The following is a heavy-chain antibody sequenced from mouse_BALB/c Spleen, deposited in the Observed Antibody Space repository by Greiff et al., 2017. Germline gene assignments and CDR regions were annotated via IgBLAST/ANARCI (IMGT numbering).Heavy chain of an antibody. D-gene: IGHD2-4*01. CDR2: IYPSDSYT. J-gene: IGHJ4*01. Sequence: QVQLQQPGAELVRPGASVKLSCKASGYTFTSYWINWVKQRPGQGLEWIGNIYPSDSYTNYNQKFKDKATLTVDKSSSTAYMQLSSPTSEDSAVYYCTRGDYDGRRYYYAMDDWGQGTSVTVSS. CDR3: TRGDYDGRRYYYAMDD. CDR1: GYTFTSYW. V-gene: IGHV1-69*02.